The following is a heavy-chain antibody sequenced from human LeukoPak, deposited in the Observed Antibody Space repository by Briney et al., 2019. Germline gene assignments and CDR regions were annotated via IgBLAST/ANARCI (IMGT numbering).Heavy chain of an antibody. V-gene: IGHV1-18*01. D-gene: IGHD3-16*01. J-gene: IGHJ4*02. CDR2: INTYNGDT. Sequence: ASVKVSCQASGYTFISHGITWVRQAPGQGLECLGWINTYNGDTYYAQNLQGGLTMTTDTSTSTAYMELRNLRSDDTAIYYCARVWWSTSSRHFDSWGQGTLVTVSS. CDR3: ARVWWSTSSRHFDS. CDR1: GYTFISHG.